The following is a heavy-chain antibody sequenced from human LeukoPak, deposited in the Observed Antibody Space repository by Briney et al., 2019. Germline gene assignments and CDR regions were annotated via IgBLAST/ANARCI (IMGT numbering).Heavy chain of an antibody. Sequence: SETLSLTCAVYGGSFSGYHWSWIRQSPGKGLEWIGEINHSGRTNYNPSLKSRVTISVDTSKNQFSLKLSSVTAADTAVYYCAREFSGYDFDCWGQGTLVTVSS. V-gene: IGHV4-34*01. CDR3: AREFSGYDFDC. CDR2: INHSGRT. D-gene: IGHD5-12*01. J-gene: IGHJ4*02. CDR1: GGSFSGYH.